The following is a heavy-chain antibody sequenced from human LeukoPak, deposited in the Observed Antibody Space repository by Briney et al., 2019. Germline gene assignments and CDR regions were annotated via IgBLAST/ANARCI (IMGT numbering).Heavy chain of an antibody. J-gene: IGHJ5*02. CDR2: INHSGST. Sequence: SETLSLTCAVYGRSFSGYYWSWIRQPPGKGLEWIGEINHSGSTNYNPSLKSRVTMSVDTSKTQFSLKLSSVTAADTAVYYCARLVTTKYNWFDPWGQGTLVTVSS. V-gene: IGHV4-34*01. D-gene: IGHD1-1*01. CDR3: ARLVTTKYNWFDP. CDR1: GRSFSGYY.